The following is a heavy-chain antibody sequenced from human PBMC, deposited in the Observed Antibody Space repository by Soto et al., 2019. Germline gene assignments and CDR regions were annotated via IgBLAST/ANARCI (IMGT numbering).Heavy chain of an antibody. V-gene: IGHV3-7*01. Sequence: QPGGSLRLSCAASGFTFSSYWMSWVRQAPGKGLEWVANIKQDGSEKYYVDSVKGRFTISRDNAKNSLYLQMNSLRAEDTAVYYCARGSPRVGATNWFDPWGQGTLVTVSS. D-gene: IGHD1-26*01. CDR2: IKQDGSEK. J-gene: IGHJ5*02. CDR1: GFTFSSYW. CDR3: ARGSPRVGATNWFDP.